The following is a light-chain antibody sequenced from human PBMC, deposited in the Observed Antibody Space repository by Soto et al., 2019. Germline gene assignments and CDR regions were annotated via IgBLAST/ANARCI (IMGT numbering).Light chain of an antibody. CDR1: QSVSSN. CDR2: GAS. CDR3: QQYNNWPLT. J-gene: IGKJ1*01. V-gene: IGKV3-15*01. Sequence: EIVMTKSPATLSVSPGERATLSCRASQSVSSNLAGYQQKPGQAPRLLIYGASTRATGIPARFSGSGSGTEFTLTISSLQSEDFAVYYCQQYNNWPLTFGQGTKVEIK.